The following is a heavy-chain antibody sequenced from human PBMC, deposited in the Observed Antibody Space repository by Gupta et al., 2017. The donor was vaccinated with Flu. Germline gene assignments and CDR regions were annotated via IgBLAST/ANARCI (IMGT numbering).Heavy chain of an antibody. CDR2: IHHSGRT. V-gene: IGHV4-39*01. CDR3: AARRKDLNWFDP. Sequence: QLQLQESGPGLVKTSETLSLTCTVSGDSISNSDFYWAWIRQPPGKGLECIGGIHHSGRTYYNPSLKSRVIMSVDTPKYQFSLKLSSVTAADTAVYYCAARRKDLNWFDPWGQGTLVTVSS. D-gene: IGHD1-14*01. CDR1: GDSISNSDFY. J-gene: IGHJ5*02.